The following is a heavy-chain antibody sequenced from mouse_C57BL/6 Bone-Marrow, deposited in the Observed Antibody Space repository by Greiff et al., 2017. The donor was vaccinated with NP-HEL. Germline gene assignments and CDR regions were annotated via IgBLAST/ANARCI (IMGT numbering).Heavy chain of an antibody. V-gene: IGHV1-50*01. D-gene: IGHD1-1*01. CDR1: GYTFTSYW. J-gene: IGHJ1*03. CDR3: ARENSLITKVVALYWYFDV. Sequence: QVHVKQPGAELVKPGASVKLSCKASGYTFTSYWMQWVKQRPGQGLEWIGEIDPSDSYTTYNQKFKGKATLTVATSSSTAYMQLSSLTSEDSAVYYCARENSLITKVVALYWYFDVWGTGTTVTVSS. CDR2: IDPSDSYT.